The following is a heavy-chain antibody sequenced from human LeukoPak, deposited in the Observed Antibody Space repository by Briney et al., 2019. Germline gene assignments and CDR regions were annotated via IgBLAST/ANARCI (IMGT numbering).Heavy chain of an antibody. D-gene: IGHD6-19*01. CDR1: GGSFSGYY. Sequence: SETLSLTCAVYGGSFSGYYWSWIRQPPGKGLEWIGEINHSGSTNYNPSLKSRVTISVDTSKNQFSPKLSSVTAADTAVYYCARDRNSGWYGDRYFDYWGQGTLVTVSS. CDR2: INHSGST. J-gene: IGHJ4*02. V-gene: IGHV4-34*01. CDR3: ARDRNSGWYGDRYFDY.